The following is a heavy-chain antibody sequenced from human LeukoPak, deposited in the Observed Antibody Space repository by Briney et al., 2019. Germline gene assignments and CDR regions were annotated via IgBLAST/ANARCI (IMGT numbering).Heavy chain of an antibody. CDR3: ARQIGGGRWYSDH. D-gene: IGHD4-23*01. Sequence: SETLSLTCSVSGGSISSFRSSDSYWGWVRQPPGEGLEWIGIINDSGRTYFNPSLKSRVTMSVDTSKNQFSLRLSSVTAADTAVYYCARQIGGGRWYSDHWGQGTLVTLSS. V-gene: IGHV4-39*01. CDR2: INDSGRT. CDR1: GGSISSFRSSDSY. J-gene: IGHJ4*02.